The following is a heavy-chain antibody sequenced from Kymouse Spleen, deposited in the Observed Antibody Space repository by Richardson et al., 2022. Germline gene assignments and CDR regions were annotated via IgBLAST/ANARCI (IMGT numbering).Heavy chain of an antibody. D-gene: IGHD3-10*01. CDR3: ARGITMVSNWFDP. Sequence: QVQLQQWGAGLLKPSETLSLTCAVYGGSFSGYYWSWIRQPPGKGLEWIGEINHSGSTNYNPSLKSRVTISVDTSKNQFSLKLSSVTAADTAVYYCARGITMVSNWFDPWGQGTLVTVSS. CDR2: INHSGST. CDR1: GGSFSGYY. V-gene: IGHV4-34*01. J-gene: IGHJ5*02.